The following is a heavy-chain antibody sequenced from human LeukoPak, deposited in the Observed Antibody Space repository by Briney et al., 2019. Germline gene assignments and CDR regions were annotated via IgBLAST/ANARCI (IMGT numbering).Heavy chain of an antibody. CDR3: ARRAGGYSHPYDY. D-gene: IGHD4-23*01. V-gene: IGHV3-30*02. CDR1: AFTFSRYG. J-gene: IGHJ4*02. CDR2: IRYDGSNK. Sequence: GGSLRLSCAASAFTFSRYGMHWVRQAPGKGLEWVAFIRYDGSNKYYADSVKGRFTISRDISKNTLYLQMSSLRAEDTAVYYCARRAGGYSHPYDYWGQGVLVTVSS.